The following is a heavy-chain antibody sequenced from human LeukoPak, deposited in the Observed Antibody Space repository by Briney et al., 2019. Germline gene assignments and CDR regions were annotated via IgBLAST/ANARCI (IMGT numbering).Heavy chain of an antibody. J-gene: IGHJ4*02. CDR2: INPSGGST. CDR3: ARDHHPRYSSGWIYYFDY. V-gene: IGHV1-46*01. CDR1: GYTFTSYY. Sequence: ASVKVSCKASGYTFTSYYMHWVRQAPGQGLEWMGIINPSGGSTSYAQKFQGRVTMTRDTSTSTVYMELSSLRSEETAVYYCARDHHPRYSSGWIYYFDYWGQGTLVTVSS. D-gene: IGHD6-19*01.